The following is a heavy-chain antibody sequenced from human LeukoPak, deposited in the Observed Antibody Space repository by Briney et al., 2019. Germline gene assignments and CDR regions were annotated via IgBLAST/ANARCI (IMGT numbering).Heavy chain of an antibody. CDR2: ISSSSSYI. CDR1: GFTFSSYS. J-gene: IGHJ4*02. CDR3: ARDSPDSPEHYYDSSGYLDFDY. Sequence: GGTLRLSCAASGFTFSSYSMNWVRQAPGKGLEWVSSISSSSSYIYYAASVKGRFTISRDNAKNSLYLQMNSLRAEDTAVYYCARDSPDSPEHYYDSSGYLDFDYWGQGTLVTVSS. V-gene: IGHV3-21*01. D-gene: IGHD3-22*01.